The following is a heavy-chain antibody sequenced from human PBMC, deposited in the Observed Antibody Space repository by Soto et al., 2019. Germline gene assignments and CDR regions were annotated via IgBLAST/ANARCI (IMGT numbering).Heavy chain of an antibody. CDR3: AREVQVHTPAFVY. CDR2: ISPMFGAA. Sequence: QVQLVQSGAEMKKPGSSVKVSCQSSGGTFNTYAMNWVRQAPGQGPEWMGDISPMFGAANYAPKFQGRVTITSDESKGTSYMQLSSLTSEDPARYFCAREVQVHTPAFVYWGQGTLVTVSS. D-gene: IGHD3-10*01. J-gene: IGHJ4*02. CDR1: GGTFNTYA. V-gene: IGHV1-69*19.